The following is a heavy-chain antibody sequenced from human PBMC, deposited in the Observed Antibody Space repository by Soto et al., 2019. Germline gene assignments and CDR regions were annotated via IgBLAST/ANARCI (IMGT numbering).Heavy chain of an antibody. CDR2: ISFDGTPK. Sequence: QAHLEESGGGVVQPGRSLSLSCVTSGFNFYSYDMHWVRQAPGKGLQWVAGISFDGTPKYHEDSVKGRFTVSRDNSRNTLSLHMKSLRNDDSDIYYCVNDRLIWEFDVFDSWGQGTLVTVSS. V-gene: IGHV3-30*18. J-gene: IGHJ4*02. CDR3: VNDRLIWEFDVFDS. CDR1: GFNFYSYD. D-gene: IGHD3-16*01.